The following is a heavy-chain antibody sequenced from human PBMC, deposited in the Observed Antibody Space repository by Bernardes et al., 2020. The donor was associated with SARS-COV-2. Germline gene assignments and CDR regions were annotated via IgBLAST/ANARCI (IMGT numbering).Heavy chain of an antibody. D-gene: IGHD4-4*01. Sequence: GGALRLSCAASGFPFRSYTMNWVRQGPGKGLEWVSPISTSSSYISYSDSVRGRFTISRDNAKNSVSLQMNSLRAEDTAVYYCARVDFSNLYYFDYWGQGTPVTVSS. J-gene: IGHJ4*02. V-gene: IGHV3-21*06. CDR3: ARVDFSNLYYFDY. CDR1: GFPFRSYT. CDR2: ISTSSSYI.